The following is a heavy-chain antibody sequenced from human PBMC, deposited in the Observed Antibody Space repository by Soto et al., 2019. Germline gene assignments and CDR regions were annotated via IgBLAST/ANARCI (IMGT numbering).Heavy chain of an antibody. CDR1: GGTFSSYA. V-gene: IGHV1-69*12. CDR2: IIPVFGTA. J-gene: IGHJ4*02. Sequence: QVQLVQSGAEVKKPGSSVKVSCKASGGTFSSYAISWVRQAPGQGLEWMGGIIPVFGTANYAQQFQGRVTITADESTSTAYMELSSLRAEDTAVYYCADIRAPADYWGQGTLVTVSS. CDR3: ADIRAPADY.